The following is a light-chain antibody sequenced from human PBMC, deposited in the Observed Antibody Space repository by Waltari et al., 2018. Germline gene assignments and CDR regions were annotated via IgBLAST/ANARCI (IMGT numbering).Light chain of an antibody. CDR1: SGDVGSYNL. CDR2: EVS. Sequence: QSALTQPASVSGSPGQSITISCTGTSGDVGSYNLVSWYQQHPGKAPKFMIYEVSKRPSGIPERFSGSNSGNTATLTISRVDAGDEADYYCQVWDSGSDHYVFGTVTKVTVL. CDR3: QVWDSGSDHYV. V-gene: IGLV2-14*02. J-gene: IGLJ1*01.